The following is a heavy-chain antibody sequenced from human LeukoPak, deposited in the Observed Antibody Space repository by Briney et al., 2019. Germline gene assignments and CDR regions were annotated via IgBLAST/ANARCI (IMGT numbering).Heavy chain of an antibody. J-gene: IGHJ4*02. CDR3: ARGLVMGYVDY. CDR2: INPNRGGT. Sequence: ASVKVSCRSSGYTFTGYYIHWVRQAPGQGLEWMGWINPNRGGTNSAQKFQGRVTMTKDTSISTAYMELNSLKSDDTAVYYCARGLVMGYVDYWGQGTLVTVSS. V-gene: IGHV1-2*02. D-gene: IGHD2-21*01. CDR1: GYTFTGYY.